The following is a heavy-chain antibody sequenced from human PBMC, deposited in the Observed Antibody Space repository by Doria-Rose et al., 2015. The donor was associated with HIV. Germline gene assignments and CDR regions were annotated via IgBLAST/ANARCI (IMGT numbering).Heavy chain of an antibody. CDR3: ARIKSSRWYHKYYFDF. J-gene: IGHJ4*02. CDR2: IFSDDER. Sequence: QVTLKESGPVLVKPTETLTLTCTVSGVSLSSPGMGVSWIRQPPGKALEWLANIFSDDERSYKSSLKSRLTISRRTSKGQVVLTMTDMDPVDTATYYCARIKSSRWYHKYYFDFWGQGTPVIVSA. V-gene: IGHV2-26*01. D-gene: IGHD6-13*01. CDR1: GVSLSSPGMG.